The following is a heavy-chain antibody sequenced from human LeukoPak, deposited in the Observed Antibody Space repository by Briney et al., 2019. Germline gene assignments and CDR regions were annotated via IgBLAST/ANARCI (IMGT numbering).Heavy chain of an antibody. CDR1: GGSISSSNW. CDR3: ARNGALVRTPFDY. V-gene: IGHV4-4*02. CDR2: IYHSGST. Sequence: NPSGTLSLTCAASGGSISSSNWWSWVRQPPGKGLEWIGEIYHSGSTNYNPSLKSRVTISVDKSKNQFSLKLSSVTAADTAVYYCARNGALVRTPFDYWGQGTLVTVSS. J-gene: IGHJ4*02. D-gene: IGHD3-10*01.